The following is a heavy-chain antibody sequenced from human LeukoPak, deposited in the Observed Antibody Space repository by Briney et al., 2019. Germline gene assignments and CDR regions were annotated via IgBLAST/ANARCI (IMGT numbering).Heavy chain of an antibody. J-gene: IGHJ4*02. CDR2: ISQDGSKI. V-gene: IGHV3-30*18. CDR1: GFTFSNYG. CDR3: AQDRGGEQQLIQGFAY. D-gene: IGHD6-13*01. Sequence: GGSLRLSCAASGFTFSNYGMHWVRRAPGKGLEWVAVISQDGSKIYYTDSVKGRFTISRDNPKNTLYLQMNSLRTEDTAVYYCAQDRGGEQQLIQGFAYWGQGTLVTVSS.